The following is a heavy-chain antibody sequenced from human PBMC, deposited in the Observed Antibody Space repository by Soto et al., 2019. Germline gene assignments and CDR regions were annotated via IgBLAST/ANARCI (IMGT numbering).Heavy chain of an antibody. J-gene: IGHJ4*02. CDR1: GFTFTRYS. Sequence: WGSLRFSCAASGFTFTRYSMNWVRQAPGKGLEWVSYISSSSSLIYYADSVKGRFTVSRDNAKNSLYLQMNSLRDEDTAVYYCATRSNTFDKWGQGTLVTV. CDR3: ATRSNTFDK. CDR2: ISSSSSLI. V-gene: IGHV3-48*02. D-gene: IGHD5-18*01.